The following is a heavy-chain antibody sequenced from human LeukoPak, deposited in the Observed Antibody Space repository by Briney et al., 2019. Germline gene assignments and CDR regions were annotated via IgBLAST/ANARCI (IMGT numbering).Heavy chain of an antibody. CDR2: IYSGGST. D-gene: IGHD4-17*01. Sequence: GSLRLSCAASGFTVSSNYMSWVRQAPGKGLEWVSVIYSGGSTYYADSVKGRFTISRDNSKNTLYLQMNSLRAEDTAVYYCARRDYGDFLDAFDIWGQGTMVTVSS. J-gene: IGHJ3*02. CDR1: GFTVSSNY. V-gene: IGHV3-53*01. CDR3: ARRDYGDFLDAFDI.